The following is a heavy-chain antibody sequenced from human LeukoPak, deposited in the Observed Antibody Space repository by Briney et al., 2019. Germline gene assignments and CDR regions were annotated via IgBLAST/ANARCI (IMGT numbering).Heavy chain of an antibody. CDR1: GYTFTGYY. D-gene: IGHD1-26*01. CDR2: INPSGGST. CDR3: ARDGTGYYYYMDV. Sequence: ASVKVSYKASGYTFTGYYMHWVRQAPGQGLEWMGIINPSGGSTSYAQKFQGRVTMTRDTSTSTVYMELSSLRSEDTAVYYCARDGTGYYYYMDVWGKGTTVTVSS. J-gene: IGHJ6*03. V-gene: IGHV1-46*01.